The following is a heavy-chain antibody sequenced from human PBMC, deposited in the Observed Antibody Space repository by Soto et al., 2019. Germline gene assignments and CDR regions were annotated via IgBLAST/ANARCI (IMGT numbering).Heavy chain of an antibody. J-gene: IGHJ4*02. CDR3: AGDGVGDPTFFGYCDY. V-gene: IGHV3-33*08. CDR2: IRFDGSNI. D-gene: IGHD3-3*01. Sequence: PGGSLTLSCAPSGFTVSSNYMSWVRQAPGKGLEWVAVIRFDGSNIYYAASVKGRFPISRDNSTNTLYLQMDRLRADDTAVYYCAGDGVGDPTFFGYCDYWRQGALVT. CDR1: GFTVSSNY.